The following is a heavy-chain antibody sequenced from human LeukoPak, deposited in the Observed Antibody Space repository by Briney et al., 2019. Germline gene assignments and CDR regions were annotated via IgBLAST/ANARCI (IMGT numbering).Heavy chain of an antibody. D-gene: IGHD2-15*01. CDR2: ISSSSGTL. J-gene: IGHJ4*02. Sequence: PGGSLRLSCAASGFTFSTYSLNWVRQAPGKGLEWISYISSSSGTLYYANSVKGRFTISRDNAKSSLYLQMNSLRDEDTALYFCARNRYCVLANCNDRDLDYWGQGTLVTVSS. CDR1: GFTFSTYS. CDR3: ARNRYCVLANCNDRDLDY. V-gene: IGHV3-48*02.